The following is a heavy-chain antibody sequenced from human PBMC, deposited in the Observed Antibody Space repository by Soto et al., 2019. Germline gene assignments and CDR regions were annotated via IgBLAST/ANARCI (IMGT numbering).Heavy chain of an antibody. CDR2: ISGSGGST. CDR1: GFSFSSYA. Sequence: GGSLRLSCAASGFSFSSYAMSWVRQAPGKGLEWVSAISGSGGSTYYADSVKGRFTISRDNPKNTLYLQMSSLRAEDTAVYYCARVFYGSGTYYQGFDYWGQGTRVTVSS. J-gene: IGHJ4*02. D-gene: IGHD3-10*01. CDR3: ARVFYGSGTYYQGFDY. V-gene: IGHV3-23*01.